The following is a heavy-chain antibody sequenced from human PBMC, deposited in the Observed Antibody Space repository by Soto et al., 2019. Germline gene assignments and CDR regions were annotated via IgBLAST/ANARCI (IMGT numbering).Heavy chain of an antibody. J-gene: IGHJ5*02. V-gene: IGHV4-59*01. CDR1: GGSISSYY. CDR3: ARGGDTAMVKRTWFDP. D-gene: IGHD5-18*01. CDR2: IYYSGST. Sequence: SETLSLTCTVSGGSISSYYLSWIRQPPGKGLEWIGYIYYSGSTNYNPSLKSRVTISVDTSKNQFSLKLSSVTAADTAVYYCARGGDTAMVKRTWFDPWGQGTLVTVSS.